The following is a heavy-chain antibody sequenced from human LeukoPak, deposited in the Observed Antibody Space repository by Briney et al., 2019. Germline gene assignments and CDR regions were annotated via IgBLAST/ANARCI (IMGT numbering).Heavy chain of an antibody. CDR3: ARVGGGAAAVAFDI. CDR1: GYTFTDHY. CDR2: IKPDSGDI. D-gene: IGHD6-13*01. J-gene: IGHJ3*02. Sequence: SVKVSCKASGYTFTDHYMHWVRQAPGQGLEWLGWIKPDSGDINYAQNFQGRVTMTRDTSISTAYMELSRLRSDDTAAYYCARVGGGAAAVAFDIWGQGTMVTVSS. V-gene: IGHV1-2*02.